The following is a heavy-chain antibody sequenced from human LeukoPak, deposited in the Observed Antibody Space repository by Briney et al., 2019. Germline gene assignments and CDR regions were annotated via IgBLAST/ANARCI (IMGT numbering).Heavy chain of an antibody. CDR1: GFTFSSYA. J-gene: IGHJ4*02. V-gene: IGHV3-30*04. Sequence: GGSLRLSCAASGFTFSSYAMDWVRQAPGKGLEWVAVISNDGSNNYQADSVKGRITISRDNSKNTLYLQMNSLRPEDTAVYYYARAFATTALDYWGQGTLVTVSS. CDR2: ISNDGSNN. D-gene: IGHD1-14*01. CDR3: ARAFATTALDY.